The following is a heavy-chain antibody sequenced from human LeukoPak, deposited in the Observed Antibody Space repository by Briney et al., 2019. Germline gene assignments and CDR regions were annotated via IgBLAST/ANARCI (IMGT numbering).Heavy chain of an antibody. V-gene: IGHV4-59*01. D-gene: IGHD2-2*01. Sequence: SETLSLTCTVSGGSISSYYWSWIRQPPGKGLEWIGYIYYSGSTTYNPSLKSRLIMSVDTAKNQFSLKLRSVTAADTAVYYCARGDFCSSTNCYLRPMDVWGKGTTVTVSS. J-gene: IGHJ6*03. CDR2: IYYSGST. CDR3: ARGDFCSSTNCYLRPMDV. CDR1: GGSISSYY.